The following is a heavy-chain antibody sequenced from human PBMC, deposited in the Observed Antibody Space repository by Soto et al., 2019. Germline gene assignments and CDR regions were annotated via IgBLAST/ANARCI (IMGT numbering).Heavy chain of an antibody. J-gene: IGHJ4*02. CDR1: GYTFTSYG. D-gene: IGHD1-26*01. V-gene: IGHV1-18*01. CDR2: ISAYNGNT. CDR3: ARGAHSGSYYDMEAIDY. Sequence: ASVKVSCKASGYTFTSYGISWVRQAPGQGLEWMGWISAYNGNTNYAQKLQGRVTMTTDTSTSTAYMELRSLRSDDTAVYYCARGAHSGSYYDMEAIDYWGQGTLVTVSS.